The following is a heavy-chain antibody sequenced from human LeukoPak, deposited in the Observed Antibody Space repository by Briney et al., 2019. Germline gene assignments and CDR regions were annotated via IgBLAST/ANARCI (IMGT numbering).Heavy chain of an antibody. CDR2: IIPNFGTA. J-gene: IGHJ4*02. CDR3: ARAWSGYSPYYFDY. CDR1: GGTFSSYA. Sequence: ASVKVSCKASGGTFSSYAISWVRQAPGQGLEWMGRIIPNFGTANYAQKFQGRVTITTDESTSTAYMELSSLRSEDTAVYYCARAWSGYSPYYFDYWGQGTLVTVSS. V-gene: IGHV1-69*05. D-gene: IGHD3-3*01.